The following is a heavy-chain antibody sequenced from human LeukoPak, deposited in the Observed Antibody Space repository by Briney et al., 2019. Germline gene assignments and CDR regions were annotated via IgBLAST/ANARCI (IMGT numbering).Heavy chain of an antibody. CDR3: ARDGYSSGWYKSYGMDV. CDR2: IIPIFGTA. D-gene: IGHD6-19*01. CDR1: GGTFSSYA. J-gene: IGHJ6*02. V-gene: IGHV1-69*13. Sequence: GASVKVSCKASGGTFSSYAISWVRQAPGQGLEWMGGIIPIFGTANYAQKFQGGVTITADESTSTAYMELSSLRSEDTAVYYCARDGYSSGWYKSYGMDVWGQGTTVTVSS.